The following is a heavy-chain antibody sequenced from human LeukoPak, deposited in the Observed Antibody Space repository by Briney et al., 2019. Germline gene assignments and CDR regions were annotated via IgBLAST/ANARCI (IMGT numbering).Heavy chain of an antibody. Sequence: SETLSLTCTVSGGSISSSSYYWGWIRQPPGKGLEWIGSIYYSGSTYYNPSLKSRVTISVDTSKNQSSLKLSSVTAADTAVYYCAREVAGKPAANWGQGTLVTVSS. D-gene: IGHD2-2*01. CDR2: IYYSGST. CDR3: AREVAGKPAAN. J-gene: IGHJ4*02. CDR1: GGSISSSSYY. V-gene: IGHV4-39*07.